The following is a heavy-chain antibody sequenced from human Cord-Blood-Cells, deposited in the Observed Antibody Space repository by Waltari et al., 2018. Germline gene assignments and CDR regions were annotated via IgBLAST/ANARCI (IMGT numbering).Heavy chain of an antibody. J-gene: IGHJ3*02. D-gene: IGHD1-26*01. V-gene: IGHV1-24*01. CDR3: ATVVLQRGSYACDI. CDR1: GYTLTELS. CDR2: FVPEAGET. Sequence: QVQLVQSGAEVKKPGASVKVSCKVSGYTLTELSMHWVRQAPGKGLEWMGGFVPEAGETIHALQVQGRVTMTEDTSTDTAYMELSSLRSEDTAVYYCATVVLQRGSYACDIWGQGTMVTVSS.